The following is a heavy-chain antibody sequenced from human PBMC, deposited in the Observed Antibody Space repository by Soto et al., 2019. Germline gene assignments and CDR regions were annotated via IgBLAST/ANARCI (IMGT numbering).Heavy chain of an antibody. D-gene: IGHD4-17*01. CDR1: GFTFSSYA. J-gene: IGHJ5*02. Sequence: EVQLLESGGGLVQPGGSLRLSCAASGFTFSSYAMIWLRHVPGKGLEWVSGVYGSGRGIHDADSVRGRFTISGDNSAYSMYLQVNHLRVEDTAVYYCAKDAVAGDGVWLSHAWCRGTAVTVSS. CDR3: AKDAVAGDGVWLSHA. V-gene: IGHV3-23*01. CDR2: VYGSGRGI.